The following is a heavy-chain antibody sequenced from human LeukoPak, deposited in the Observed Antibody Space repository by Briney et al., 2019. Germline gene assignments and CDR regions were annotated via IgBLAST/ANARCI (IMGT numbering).Heavy chain of an antibody. CDR3: ARAPYYDFWSGYSDNYFDP. Sequence: SETLSLTCTVSGGSISSYYWSWIRQPPGKGLVWMGYIDYSGSTNYNPSLMSRVTMSVDTSKNQFSLKLDSVTAADTAVYYCARAPYYDFWSGYSDNYFDPWGQGTLVTVSS. CDR1: GGSISSYY. D-gene: IGHD3-3*01. J-gene: IGHJ5*02. CDR2: IDYSGST. V-gene: IGHV4-59*01.